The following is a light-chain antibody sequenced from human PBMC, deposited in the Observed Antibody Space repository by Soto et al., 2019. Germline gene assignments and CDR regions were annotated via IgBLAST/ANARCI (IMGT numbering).Light chain of an antibody. V-gene: IGLV2-14*01. CDR2: EVS. CDR3: SSYTSSSLYYV. CDR1: SSDVGGYNY. Sequence: QSALTQPASVSGSPGQSITISCTGTSSDVGGYNYVSWYQQRPGKAPKVMIYEVSNRPSGVSNRFSGSKSGNTASLTISGLQAEDEADYYCSSYTSSSLYYVFGTGTKVTVL. J-gene: IGLJ1*01.